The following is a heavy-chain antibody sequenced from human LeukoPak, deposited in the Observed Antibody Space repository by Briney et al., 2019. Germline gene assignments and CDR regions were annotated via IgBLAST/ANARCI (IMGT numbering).Heavy chain of an antibody. J-gene: IGHJ4*02. D-gene: IGHD3-10*01. CDR1: GFTVSSNS. V-gene: IGHV3-21*01. CDR2: ISSSSSYI. CDR3: ARGSSYYYGSGSYWRDY. Sequence: GGSLRLSCTVSGFTVSSNSMNWVRQAPGKGLEWVSSISSSSSYIYYADSVKGRFTISRDNAKNSLYLQMNSLRAEDTAVYYCARGSSYYYGSGSYWRDYWGQGTLVTVSS.